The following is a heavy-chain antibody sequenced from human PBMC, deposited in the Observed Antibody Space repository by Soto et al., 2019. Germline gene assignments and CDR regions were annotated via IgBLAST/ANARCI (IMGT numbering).Heavy chain of an antibody. V-gene: IGHV4-34*01. J-gene: IGHJ4*02. Sequence: SETLSLTCAVYGGSFSGYYWSWIRQPPGKGLEWIGEINHSGSTNYNPSLKSRVTISVDTSKNQFSLKLSSVTAADTAVYYCARFYDPWPPLTIFGVVTTTAFDYWGQGTLVTVSS. CDR3: ARFYDPWPPLTIFGVVTTTAFDY. CDR2: INHSGST. D-gene: IGHD3-3*01. CDR1: GGSFSGYY.